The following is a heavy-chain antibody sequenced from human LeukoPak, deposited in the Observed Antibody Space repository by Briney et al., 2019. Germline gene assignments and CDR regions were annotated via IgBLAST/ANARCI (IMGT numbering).Heavy chain of an antibody. V-gene: IGHV3-30*18. J-gene: IGHJ5*02. CDR3: AKGPEDDFWSGPNWFDP. CDR1: GFSFSSYG. CDR2: ISYDGSNK. D-gene: IGHD3-3*01. Sequence: PGGSLRLSCAASGFSFSSYGMHWVRQAPGKGLEWVAVISYDGSNKYYADSVKGRFTISRDNSKNTLYLQMNSLRAEDTAVYYCAKGPEDDFWSGPNWFDPWGQGTLVTVSS.